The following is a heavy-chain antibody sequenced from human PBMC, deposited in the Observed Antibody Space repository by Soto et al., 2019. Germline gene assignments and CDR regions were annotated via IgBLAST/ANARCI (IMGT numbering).Heavy chain of an antibody. J-gene: IGHJ6*02. CDR2: FYPGDSDT. CDR1: GYRLTSYW. V-gene: IGHV5-51*01. Sequence: GESLKISCNSSGYRLTSYWYGWVRPIPGKGLEWMGIFYPGDSDTRYSPPVQGQVPISADKSISTAYLQWRSLKASDTAMYYCARSFSSGWQYYYYYGMDVWGQGTTVTVSS. CDR3: ARSFSSGWQYYYYYGMDV. D-gene: IGHD6-19*01.